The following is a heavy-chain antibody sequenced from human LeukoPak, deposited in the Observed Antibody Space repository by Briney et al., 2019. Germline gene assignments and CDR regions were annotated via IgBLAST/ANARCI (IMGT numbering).Heavy chain of an antibody. D-gene: IGHD2-2*02. CDR1: GFSFSNYW. J-gene: IGHJ4*02. CDR2: VSYDGKIN. V-gene: IGHV3-30*01. Sequence: GGSLRLSCAASGFSFSNYWFHWVRQAPGEGLEWLAFVSYDGKINSHADFVKGRFIISRDNSKNTLYLQMNSLRAEDTAVYFCARDLSRTYTVDYWGQGTLVTVSS. CDR3: ARDLSRTYTVDY.